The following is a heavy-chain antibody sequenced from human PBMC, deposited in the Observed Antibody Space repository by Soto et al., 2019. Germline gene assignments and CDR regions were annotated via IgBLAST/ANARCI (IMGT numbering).Heavy chain of an antibody. D-gene: IGHD1-1*01. CDR2: IKPDGSRT. V-gene: IGHV3-74*03. CDR1: GFTFSSYW. J-gene: IGHJ4*02. CDR3: ARDNNWSYDS. Sequence: GSLRLSCAASGFTFSSYWMHWVRQAPGEGLVWVSYIKPDGSRTKDADSVKGRFTISRDNARNTLYLRMNSLRAEDTAVYYCARDNNWSYDSWGRGTLVTVSS.